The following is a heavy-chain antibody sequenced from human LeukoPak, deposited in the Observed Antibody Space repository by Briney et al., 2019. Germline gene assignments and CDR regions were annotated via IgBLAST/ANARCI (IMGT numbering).Heavy chain of an antibody. Sequence: GASVKVSCKASGYIFNNYDVNWVQQAPGQGLEWMGWMNPRSGTRVYAQKFQGRVTMSSDSSINTAYMELTSLTSGDTAVYYCAKGLRSDFWGQGTLVTVSS. CDR1: GYIFNNYD. CDR2: MNPRSGTR. D-gene: IGHD3-16*02. V-gene: IGHV1-8*01. J-gene: IGHJ4*02. CDR3: AKGLRSDF.